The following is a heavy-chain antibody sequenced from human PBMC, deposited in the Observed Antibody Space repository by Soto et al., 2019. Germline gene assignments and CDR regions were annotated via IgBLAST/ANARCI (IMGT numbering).Heavy chain of an antibody. Sequence: VQLVESGGGVVQPGRSLRLSCAASGFTFSTYAIHWVRQAPGKGLEWVAFISYHGTNKYYADSVKGRFTISRDNSKNTLYLQMNSLRAEDTAVYYCARDPPNYYYDSSGYYFDYWGQGTLVTVSS. CDR2: ISYHGTNK. D-gene: IGHD3-22*01. CDR3: ARDPPNYYYDSSGYYFDY. CDR1: GFTFSTYA. V-gene: IGHV3-30-3*01. J-gene: IGHJ4*02.